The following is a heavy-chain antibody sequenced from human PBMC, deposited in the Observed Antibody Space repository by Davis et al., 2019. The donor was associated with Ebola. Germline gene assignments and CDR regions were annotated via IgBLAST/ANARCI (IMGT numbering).Heavy chain of an antibody. CDR3: ARVSHTGDTDY. V-gene: IGHV3-21*01. CDR1: GFTFSTYS. D-gene: IGHD5-18*01. J-gene: IGHJ4*02. CDR2: ISSDSDYI. Sequence: GESLKISCAASGFTFSTYSMSLVRQAPGKGLEWVSSISSDSDYIYYADSAKGRFTISRDNAKNSLYLQMNSLRAEDTAVYYCARVSHTGDTDYWGQGTLVTVSS.